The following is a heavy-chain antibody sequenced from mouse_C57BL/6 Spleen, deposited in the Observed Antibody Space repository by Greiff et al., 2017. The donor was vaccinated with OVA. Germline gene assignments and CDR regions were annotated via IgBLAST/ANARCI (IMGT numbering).Heavy chain of an antibody. CDR1: GYAFSSSW. CDR2: IYPGDGDT. CDR3: ASNYDYDGKVWFAY. V-gene: IGHV1-82*01. J-gene: IGHJ3*01. D-gene: IGHD2-4*01. Sequence: VQRVESGPELVKPGASVKISCKASGYAFSSSWMNWVKQRPGQGLEWIGRIYPGDGDTNYNGKFKGKAKLTADKSSSTAYMQLSSLTTEDSAFYVCASNYDYDGKVWFAYWGQGTLVTVSA.